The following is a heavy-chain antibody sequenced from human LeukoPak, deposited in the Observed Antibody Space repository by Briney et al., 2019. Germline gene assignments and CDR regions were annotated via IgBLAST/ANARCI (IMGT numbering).Heavy chain of an antibody. J-gene: IGHJ4*02. CDR3: AKVLQYCSTGSCSYFDS. V-gene: IGHV3-30*02. CDR2: IRYDGSDK. CDR1: GFTFSSYG. D-gene: IGHD2-15*01. Sequence: GGSLRLSCAASGFTFSSYGMHWVRQAPGKGLEWVTFIRYDGSDKYYVDSVKGRFTISRDNSKNTLYLQMNRLRAEDTAVYYCAKVLQYCSTGSCSYFDSWGQGTLVTVSS.